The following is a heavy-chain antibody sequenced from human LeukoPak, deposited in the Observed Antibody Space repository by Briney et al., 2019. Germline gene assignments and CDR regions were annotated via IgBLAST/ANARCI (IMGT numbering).Heavy chain of an antibody. CDR1: GYSFTSYW. D-gene: IGHD3-9*01. J-gene: IGHJ6*03. V-gene: IGHV5-51*01. CDR3: ARHASTISLYYYYYMDV. Sequence: PGESLKISCRGSGYSFTSYWIGWVRQMHGKGLEWMGIIYPGDSDTRYSPSFQGQVTISADKSISTAYLQWSSLKASDTAMYYCARHASTISLYYYYYMDVWGKGTTVTVSS. CDR2: IYPGDSDT.